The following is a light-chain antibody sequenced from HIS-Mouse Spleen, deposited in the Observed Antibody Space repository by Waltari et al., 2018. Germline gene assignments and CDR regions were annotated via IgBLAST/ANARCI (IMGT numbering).Light chain of an antibody. V-gene: IGKV3-20*01. Sequence: EIVLTQSPGTLSLSPGERATLPCRASQSVSSSYLAWDQQKPGQAPRLRIYGASSRATGIPDRFSGSGSGTDFTLTISRLEPEDFAVYYCQQYGSSSTFGQGTRLEIK. CDR1: QSVSSSY. CDR2: GAS. J-gene: IGKJ5*01. CDR3: QQYGSSST.